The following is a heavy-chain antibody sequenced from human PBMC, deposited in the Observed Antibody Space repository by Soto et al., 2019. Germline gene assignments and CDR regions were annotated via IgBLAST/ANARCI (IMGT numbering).Heavy chain of an antibody. CDR1: GGTFSSYA. J-gene: IGHJ3*02. CDR2: IIPIFGTA. D-gene: IGHD6-6*01. Sequence: ASVKVSCKASGGTFSSYAISWVRQAPGQGLEWMGGIIPIFGTANYAQKFQGRVTITADKSTSTAYMELSSLRSEDTAVYYCERGDVAARPADAFDIWGQGTMVTVSS. CDR3: ERGDVAARPADAFDI. V-gene: IGHV1-69*06.